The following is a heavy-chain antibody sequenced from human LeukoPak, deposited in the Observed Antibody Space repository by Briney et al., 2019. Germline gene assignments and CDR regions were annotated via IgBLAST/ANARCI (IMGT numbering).Heavy chain of an antibody. D-gene: IGHD6-13*01. CDR2: ISYDGSNK. CDR1: GFTFSSYA. Sequence: GRSLRLSCAASGFTFSSYAMHWVRQAPGKGLEWVAVISYDGSNKYYADSVKGRFTISRDNSKNTLYLQMNSLRAEDTAVYYCARGQLAPYYGMDVWGQGPTVTVSS. V-gene: IGHV3-30-3*01. CDR3: ARGQLAPYYGMDV. J-gene: IGHJ6*02.